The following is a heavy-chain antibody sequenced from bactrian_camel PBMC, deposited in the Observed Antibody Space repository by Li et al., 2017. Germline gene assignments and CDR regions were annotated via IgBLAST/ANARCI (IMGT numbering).Heavy chain of an antibody. V-gene: IGHV3S31*01. CDR2: INSGSSGT. D-gene: IGHD4*01. CDR1: GYTYSTYC. CDR3: AADSRPTVRCWDYAPYEYNN. Sequence: VQLVESGGGLVQPGGSLRLSCGVSGYTYSTYCMGWFRQVPGKSREGVAAINSGSSGTAYAESVKGRFTISQDKAKNTMYLQMNGLKPEDTAMYYCAADSRPTVRCWDYAPYEYNNWGQGTQVTVS. J-gene: IGHJ4*01.